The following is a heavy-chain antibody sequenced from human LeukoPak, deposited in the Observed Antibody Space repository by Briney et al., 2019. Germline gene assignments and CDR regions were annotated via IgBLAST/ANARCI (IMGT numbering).Heavy chain of an antibody. D-gene: IGHD2-2*01. CDR3: ARGYCSSTSCWAYYYYMDV. CDR2: IYTSGST. Sequence: PSETLSLTCTVSGGSISSYYWSWIRQPAGKGLEWIGRIYTSGSTNYNPSLKSRVTMSVDTSKNQFSLKLSSVTAADTAVYYCARGYCSSTSCWAYYYYMDVWGKGTTVTVSS. CDR1: GGSISSYY. J-gene: IGHJ6*03. V-gene: IGHV4-4*07.